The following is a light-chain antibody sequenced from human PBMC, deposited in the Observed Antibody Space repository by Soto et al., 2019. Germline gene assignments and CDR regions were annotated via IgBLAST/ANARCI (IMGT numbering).Light chain of an antibody. CDR3: QQYGSSHWR. J-gene: IGKJ4*02. V-gene: IGKV3-20*01. Sequence: EIVLTQSPGTLSLSPGERATLSCRASQSVSSSYLAGYQQKPGQAPRLLIYGASSRATGIPDRFSGSGSGTDFTLTISGVEPEDFAVYYCQQYGSSHWRFRGGPKMEIK. CDR1: QSVSSSY. CDR2: GAS.